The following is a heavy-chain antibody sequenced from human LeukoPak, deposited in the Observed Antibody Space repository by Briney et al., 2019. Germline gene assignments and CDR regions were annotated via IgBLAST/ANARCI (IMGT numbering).Heavy chain of an antibody. CDR2: IKQDGSEK. J-gene: IGHJ4*02. V-gene: IGHV3-7*03. CDR1: GFTFSSYW. Sequence: GGSLRLSCAASGFTFSSYWMSWVRQAPRKGLDRVANIKQDGSEKYYVDSVKGRFTISRDNAKNSLYLQMNSLRAEDTAVYYCARDPLTMVRGVPDYWGQGTLVTVSS. D-gene: IGHD3-10*01. CDR3: ARDPLTMVRGVPDY.